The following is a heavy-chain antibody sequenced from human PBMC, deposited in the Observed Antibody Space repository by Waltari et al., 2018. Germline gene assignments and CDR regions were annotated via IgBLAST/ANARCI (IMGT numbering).Heavy chain of an antibody. CDR2: IDPNDSGN. V-gene: IGHV5-10-1*03. D-gene: IGHD1-26*01. Sequence: EVQLVQSGAEVKKPGESLRISCKGSGYNFTTYWISWVRQMPGKGLEWMGRIDPNDSGNNYSPSFQGNVTISGDKSINTAYLQWSRLRASDTAIYYCARHPVYWDQGHNYGLDVWGQGTTVTVSS. CDR3: ARHPVYWDQGHNYGLDV. J-gene: IGHJ6*02. CDR1: GYNFTTYW.